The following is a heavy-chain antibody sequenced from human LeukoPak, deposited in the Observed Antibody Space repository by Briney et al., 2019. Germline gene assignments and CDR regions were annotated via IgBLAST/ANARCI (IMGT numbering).Heavy chain of an antibody. J-gene: IGHJ1*01. CDR3: ARAWVDSAGMAVSAEYFQH. CDR1: GYTFTSYA. CDR2: INTNTGNP. V-gene: IGHV7-4-1*02. D-gene: IGHD5-24*01. Sequence: ASVKVSCKASGYTFTSYAMNWVRQAPGQGLEWMGWINTNTGNPTYAQGFTGRFVFSLDTSVSTAYLQISSLKAEDTAVYYCARAWVDSAGMAVSAEYFQHWGQGTLVTVSS.